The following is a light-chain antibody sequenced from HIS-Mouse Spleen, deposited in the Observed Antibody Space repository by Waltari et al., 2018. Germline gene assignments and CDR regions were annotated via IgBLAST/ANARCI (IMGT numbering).Light chain of an antibody. CDR1: SGHSSHA. CDR3: QTWSPVV. Sequence: QLVLTQSPSASASLGASVKLTCPLSSGHSSHAVAWHQQQPEKGPRYSMDVNSDGSPSKGDRIPDRFSGSSSAARSNLTLPGHQSDDEADYYCQTWSPVVFGGGTKLTVL. CDR2: VNSDGSP. V-gene: IGLV4-69*01. J-gene: IGLJ2*01.